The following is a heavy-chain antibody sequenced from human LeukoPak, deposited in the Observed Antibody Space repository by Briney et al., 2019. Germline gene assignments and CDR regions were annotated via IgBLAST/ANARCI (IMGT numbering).Heavy chain of an antibody. CDR1: GYTFTSYD. Sequence: ASVKVSCKASGYTFTSYDINWVRQATGQGLEWMGWMNPNSGNTNYAQKLQGRVTMTTDTSTSTAYMELRSLRSDDTAVYYCARDGDIVVVVAAHKDNWFDPWGQRTLVTVSS. CDR2: MNPNSGNT. V-gene: IGHV1-18*01. J-gene: IGHJ5*02. CDR3: ARDGDIVVVVAAHKDNWFDP. D-gene: IGHD2-15*01.